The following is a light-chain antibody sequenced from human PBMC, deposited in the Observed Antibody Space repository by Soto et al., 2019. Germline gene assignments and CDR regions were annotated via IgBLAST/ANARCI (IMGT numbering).Light chain of an antibody. CDR3: VLYMKGDIRV. V-gene: IGLV2-14*01. CDR1: SSDVGGYNY. CDR2: EVS. J-gene: IGLJ2*01. Sequence: QSVLTQPASVSGSPGQSITISCTGASSDVGGYNYVSWYLQRPGKAPKVMIFEVSNRRSGVSNRFSGSKSGNTASLTISGLQAEDEADYYCVLYMKGDIRVFGGGTKLTVL.